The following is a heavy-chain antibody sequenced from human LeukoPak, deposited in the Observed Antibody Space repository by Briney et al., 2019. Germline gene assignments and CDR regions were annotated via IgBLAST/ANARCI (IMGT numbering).Heavy chain of an antibody. CDR2: IYPGDSDT. J-gene: IGHJ5*02. Sequence: GESLKISCKGSGYSFTSYWIGWVRQMPGKGLEWMGIIYPGDSDTRYSPSFQGQVTISADKSISTAYLQWSSLKASDTAMYYCARQLAGYSSGWLRGWFDPWGQGTLVTVSS. CDR1: GYSFTSYW. CDR3: ARQLAGYSSGWLRGWFDP. D-gene: IGHD6-19*01. V-gene: IGHV5-51*01.